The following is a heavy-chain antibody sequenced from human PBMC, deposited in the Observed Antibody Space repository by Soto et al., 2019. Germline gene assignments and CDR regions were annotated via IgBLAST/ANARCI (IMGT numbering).Heavy chain of an antibody. CDR1: GFTFNSYA. V-gene: IGHV3-23*01. CDR3: AKGRGSSGWFFDY. D-gene: IGHD6-19*01. CDR2: ISGSGGST. Sequence: LRLSCAASGFTFNSYAMSWVRQAPGKGLEWVSAISGSGGSTYYADSVKGRFTISRDNSKNTLYLQMNSLRAEDTAVYYCAKGRGSSGWFFDYWGQGTLVTVS. J-gene: IGHJ4*02.